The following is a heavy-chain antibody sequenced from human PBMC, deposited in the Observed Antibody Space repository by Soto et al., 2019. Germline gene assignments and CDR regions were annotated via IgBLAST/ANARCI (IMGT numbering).Heavy chain of an antibody. D-gene: IGHD2-21*02. CDR3: SRESCGGDCYSGDAFDI. V-gene: IGHV4-31*03. Sequence: SETLSLTCTVSGGSISSGGYYWSWIRQHPGKGLGWIGYIYYSGSTYYNPSLKSRVTISVDTSKNQFSLKLSSVTAADTAVYYCSRESCGGDCYSGDAFDIWGQGTMAPV. CDR1: GGSISSGGYY. CDR2: IYYSGST. J-gene: IGHJ3*02.